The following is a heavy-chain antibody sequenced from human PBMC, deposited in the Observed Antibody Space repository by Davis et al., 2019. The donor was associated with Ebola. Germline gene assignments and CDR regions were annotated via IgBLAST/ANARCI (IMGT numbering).Heavy chain of an antibody. J-gene: IGHJ3*02. D-gene: IGHD5-12*01. Sequence: AASVKVSCKASGGTFSSYSISWVRQAPGQGLEWMGRIIPIPGIANYAQKFQGRVTVTRDTSTTTVYMDLSSLRSEDTALYYCTTPGGQDSGYDVFDIWGQGTMVTVSS. CDR1: GGTFSSYS. CDR3: TTPGGQDSGYDVFDI. V-gene: IGHV1-69*02. CDR2: IIPIPGIA.